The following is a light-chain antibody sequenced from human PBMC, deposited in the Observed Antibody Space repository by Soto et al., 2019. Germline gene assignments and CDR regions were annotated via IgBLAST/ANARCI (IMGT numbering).Light chain of an antibody. CDR2: DAS. CDR1: QSISDT. CDR3: QQYKNWPLT. Sequence: EIVMTKSTATLSVSPGGRATLCCRASQSISDTLAWYQQKPGQAPRLLIYDASTRATGIPVRFSGSGSGTEFTLTISSLQSEDFAVYYCQQYKNWPLTFGGGTKV. J-gene: IGKJ4*01. V-gene: IGKV3-15*01.